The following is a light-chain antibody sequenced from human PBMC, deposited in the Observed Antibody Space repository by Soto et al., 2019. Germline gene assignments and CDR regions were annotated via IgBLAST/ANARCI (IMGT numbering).Light chain of an antibody. Sequence: DIQMTQSPSSLSASLGYRVVITCRASQDIRKYFNWYQQKPGKAPKLLIYETFTLQGGVPPRFSGSGSGTDFTLTITNLQPEDCATYYCQQSYSNQLTFGGGTKVDIK. CDR1: QDIRKY. J-gene: IGKJ4*01. V-gene: IGKV1-39*01. CDR3: QQSYSNQLT. CDR2: ETF.